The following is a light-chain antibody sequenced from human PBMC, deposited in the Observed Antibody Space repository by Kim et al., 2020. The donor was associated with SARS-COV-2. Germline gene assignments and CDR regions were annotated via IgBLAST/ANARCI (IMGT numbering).Light chain of an antibody. CDR1: QSVRSSY. CDR3: QQYGSSPPT. V-gene: IGKV3-20*01. J-gene: IGKJ1*01. CDR2: AAS. Sequence: SPGERATLACRASQSVRSSYLAWYQQKAGQAPRLLIYAASSRATGIPDRFSGSGSGTDFTLTISRLEPEDFAVYCCQQYGSSPPTFGQGTKVDIK.